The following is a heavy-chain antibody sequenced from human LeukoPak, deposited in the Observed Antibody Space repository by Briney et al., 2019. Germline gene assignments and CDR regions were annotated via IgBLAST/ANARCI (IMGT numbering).Heavy chain of an antibody. D-gene: IGHD2-2*01. J-gene: IGHJ5*02. CDR2: IYYSGST. V-gene: IGHV4-39*07. Sequence: PSETLSLTCTVSGGSISSSSYYWGWIRQPPGKGLEWIGSIYYSGSTYYNPSLKSRVTMSVDTSKNQFSLKLSSVTAADTAVYYCARSYCSSTSCNPYNWFDPWGQGTLVTVSS. CDR3: ARSYCSSTSCNPYNWFDP. CDR1: GGSISSSSYY.